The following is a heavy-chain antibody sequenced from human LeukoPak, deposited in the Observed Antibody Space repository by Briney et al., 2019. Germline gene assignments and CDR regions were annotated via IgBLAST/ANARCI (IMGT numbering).Heavy chain of an antibody. J-gene: IGHJ4*02. Sequence: SETLSLTCTVSGGSISSGSYYWGWIRLPPGKGLEWIGSIYYSGSTYYNPSLKSRITISVDTSKNQFSLKLSSVTAADTAVYYCARDKTFAVVNYFDNWGQGTLVTVSS. CDR1: GGSISSGSYY. CDR3: ARDKTFAVVNYFDN. CDR2: IYYSGST. V-gene: IGHV4-39*07. D-gene: IGHD3-3*01.